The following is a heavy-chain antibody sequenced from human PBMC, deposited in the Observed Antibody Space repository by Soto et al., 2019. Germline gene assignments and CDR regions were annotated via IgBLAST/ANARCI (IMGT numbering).Heavy chain of an antibody. D-gene: IGHD5-18*01. CDR2: ITPIYPTT. CDR1: GGTFYTYT. V-gene: IGHV1-69*13. Sequence: SVKVSFKASGGTFYTYTFSWVRQAPGQGLEWMGSITPIYPTTNYAEKFQGRLTVTADGSTSTAYMELSSLTSDDTAVYYCARIPRYSFPTSDDLDSWGQGTLVTVSS. J-gene: IGHJ4*02. CDR3: ARIPRYSFPTSDDLDS.